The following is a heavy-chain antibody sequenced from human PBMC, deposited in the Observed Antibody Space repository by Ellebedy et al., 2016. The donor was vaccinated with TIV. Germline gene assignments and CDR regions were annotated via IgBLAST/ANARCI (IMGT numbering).Heavy chain of an antibody. Sequence: GGSLRLXXVTSGCTISGYEMSWVRQAPGKGLEWVSSISYDSSHTYYAGSVRGRFTISRDNAKDSLFLEMNSLRAEDTAIYYCAKTLSARDSSPWQWGPWDGMDVWGRGTTVTVSS. CDR2: ISYDSSHT. V-gene: IGHV3-21*04. CDR1: GCTISGYE. J-gene: IGHJ6*02. CDR3: AKTLSARDSSPWQWGPWDGMDV. D-gene: IGHD3-22*01.